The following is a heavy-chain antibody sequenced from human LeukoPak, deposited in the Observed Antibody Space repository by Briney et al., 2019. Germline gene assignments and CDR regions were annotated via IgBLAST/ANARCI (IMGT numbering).Heavy chain of an antibody. CDR3: VTGFTTMAVDYFDY. D-gene: IGHD5-18*01. V-gene: IGHV1-24*01. Sequence: GASVKVSCKVSGKTLSDLSIHWLQQPPGKGLEWLGGSDPEDGERIYAQMFQGRVTMTEDTSIDTAYMELSSLRSEDTAVYYCVTGFTTMAVDYFDYWGQGTLVTVSP. CDR2: SDPEDGER. J-gene: IGHJ4*02. CDR1: GKTLSDLS.